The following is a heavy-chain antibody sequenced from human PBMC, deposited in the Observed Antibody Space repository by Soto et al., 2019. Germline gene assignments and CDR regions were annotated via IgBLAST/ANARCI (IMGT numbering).Heavy chain of an antibody. CDR2: IYNSGSN. D-gene: IGHD2-2*01. CDR3: ARVPDR. CDR1: GGSISSGGYS. J-gene: IGHJ5*02. V-gene: IGHV4-30-2*01. Sequence: QLQLQESGSGLVKPSQTLSLTCAVSGGSISSGGYSWIWIRQAPGKGLVWIGYIYNSGSNYYHPSLKSRVTISVDRSTNQFSLQLRSVTAADTAVYYCARVPDRWGQGTLVTVSS.